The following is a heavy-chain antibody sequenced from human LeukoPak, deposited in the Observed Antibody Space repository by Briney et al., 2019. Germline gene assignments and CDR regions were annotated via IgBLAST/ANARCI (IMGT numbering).Heavy chain of an antibody. Sequence: SVKVSCKASGGTFSSYTISWVRQAPGQGLEWMGRIIPILGIANYAQKFQVRVTITADKSTGTAYMELSSLRSEDPAVYYCARDSVRTIFGVVISWFDPWGQGTLVTVSS. CDR2: IIPILGIA. D-gene: IGHD3-3*01. J-gene: IGHJ5*02. V-gene: IGHV1-69*04. CDR3: ARDSVRTIFGVVISWFDP. CDR1: GGTFSSYT.